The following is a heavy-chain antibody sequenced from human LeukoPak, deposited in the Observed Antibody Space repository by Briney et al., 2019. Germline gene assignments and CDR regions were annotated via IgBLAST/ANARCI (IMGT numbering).Heavy chain of an antibody. CDR3: ARDSRYSSGWYVWFDP. CDR2: IIPIFGTA. CDR1: GGTFISYA. D-gene: IGHD6-19*01. Sequence: ASVKLSCKASGGTFISYAISWVRQAPGQGLEWMGGIIPIFGTANYAQKFQGRVTITADESTSTAYMELSSLRSEDTAVYYCARDSRYSSGWYVWFDPWGQGTLVTVSS. J-gene: IGHJ5*02. V-gene: IGHV1-69*13.